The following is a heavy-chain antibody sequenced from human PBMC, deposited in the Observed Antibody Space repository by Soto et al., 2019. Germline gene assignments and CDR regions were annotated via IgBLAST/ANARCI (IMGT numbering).Heavy chain of an antibody. J-gene: IGHJ4*02. CDR3: AAGGGLPRYY. D-gene: IGHD5-12*01. Sequence: QLQLPESGSGLVKPSQTLSLTCAVSGGSISSCGYSWSWIRQPPGKGLEWIGYIYHSGSTYYNPSLNSRVTISVDRSKNQFSLKLSSVTAADTAVYYCAAGGGLPRYYWGQGTLVTVSS. CDR1: GGSISSCGYS. CDR2: IYHSGST. V-gene: IGHV4-30-2*01.